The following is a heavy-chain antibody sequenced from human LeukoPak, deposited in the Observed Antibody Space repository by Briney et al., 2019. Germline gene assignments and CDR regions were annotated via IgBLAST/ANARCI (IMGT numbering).Heavy chain of an antibody. D-gene: IGHD2-21*01. CDR3: ARDLWYFDY. J-gene: IGHJ4*02. V-gene: IGHV4-38-2*02. CDR1: GYSISSGYY. Sequence: SETLSLTCTVSGYSISSGYYWGWIRQPPGRGLEWIGIIYHSGSTYYNPSLKSRVTISVDTSKNQFSLKLSSVTAADTAVYYCARDLWYFDYWGQGTLVTVSS. CDR2: IYHSGST.